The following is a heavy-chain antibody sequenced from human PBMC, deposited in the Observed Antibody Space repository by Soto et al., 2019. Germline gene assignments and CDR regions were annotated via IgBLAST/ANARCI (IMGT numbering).Heavy chain of an antibody. CDR2: ITVSGGST. V-gene: IGHV3-23*01. Sequence: GGSLRLSCAASGFTFSSYAMSWVRQAPGKGLEWVSVITVSGGSTYYADSVKGRFTISRDNSKSTLYLQMNSLRAEDTAIYYCANLNQGYCSGGSCLPPSRDYWGPGTLVTVSS. J-gene: IGHJ4*02. CDR3: ANLNQGYCSGGSCLPPSRDY. CDR1: GFTFSSYA. D-gene: IGHD2-15*01.